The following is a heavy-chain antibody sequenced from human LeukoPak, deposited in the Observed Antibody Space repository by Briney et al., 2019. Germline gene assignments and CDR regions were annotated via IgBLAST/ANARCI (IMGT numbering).Heavy chain of an antibody. CDR2: VAPDGSAQ. V-gene: IGHV3-7*01. Sequence: GGSLRLSCAASGFTLSGYSMTWVRQAPGKGLEWVANVAPDGSAQNYVDSLEGRFTISRDNPNNSLYLQMHSLRAEDAAVYYCARVIAGAIDYWGQGTLVTVSS. J-gene: IGHJ4*02. D-gene: IGHD2-15*01. CDR1: GFTLSGYS. CDR3: ARVIAGAIDY.